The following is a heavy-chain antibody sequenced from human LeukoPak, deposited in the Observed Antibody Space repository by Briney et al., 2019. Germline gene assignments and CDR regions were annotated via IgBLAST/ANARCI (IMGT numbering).Heavy chain of an antibody. Sequence: GGSLRLSCAASGFTFSNYAMSWVRQAPGKGLECVSSISGSGGSTYYADSVKGRFTISRDNSKNTLFLQMNSLKAEDTAVYYCAKDIDTAMVTYYYYGMDVWGQGTTVTVSS. CDR1: GFTFSNYA. CDR2: ISGSGGST. V-gene: IGHV3-23*01. J-gene: IGHJ6*02. D-gene: IGHD5-18*01. CDR3: AKDIDTAMVTYYYYGMDV.